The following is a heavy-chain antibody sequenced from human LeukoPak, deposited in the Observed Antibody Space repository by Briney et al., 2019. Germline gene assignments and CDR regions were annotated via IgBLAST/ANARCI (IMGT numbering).Heavy chain of an antibody. J-gene: IGHJ4*02. D-gene: IGHD6-13*01. V-gene: IGHV3-30-3*01. Sequence: GGSLRLSCAASGFTFSSYAMHWVRQAPGKGLEWVAVISYDGNNEFYADSAKGRFTISRDNAKNSLYLQMNSLRAEDTALYYCAKVEGKIIAAAGTFDYWGQGTLVTVSS. CDR3: AKVEGKIIAAAGTFDY. CDR2: ISYDGNNE. CDR1: GFTFSSYA.